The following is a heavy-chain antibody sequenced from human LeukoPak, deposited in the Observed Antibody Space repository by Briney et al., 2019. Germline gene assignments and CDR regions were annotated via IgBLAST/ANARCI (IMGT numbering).Heavy chain of an antibody. D-gene: IGHD3-22*01. Sequence: ASVKVSCKASGYTFTSYAMNWMRQAPGQGLEWVGWINTNTGNPTYVQGFTGRFVFSLDTSVSTAYLQISSLKAEDTAVYYCARGLSEFYYDSSGYPLWGQGTLVTVSS. CDR2: INTNTGNP. V-gene: IGHV7-4-1*02. J-gene: IGHJ4*02. CDR3: ARGLSEFYYDSSGYPL. CDR1: GYTFTSYA.